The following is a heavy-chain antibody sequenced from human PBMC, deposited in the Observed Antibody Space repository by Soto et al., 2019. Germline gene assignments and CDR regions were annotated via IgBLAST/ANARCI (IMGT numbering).Heavy chain of an antibody. CDR3: AKASRFMEWLINPGPIDY. J-gene: IGHJ4*02. D-gene: IGHD3-3*01. CDR2: ISGSGGST. V-gene: IGHV3-23*01. CDR1: GFTFSSYA. Sequence: GGSLRLSCAASGFTFSSYAMSWVRQAPGKGLEWVSAISGSGGSTYYADSVKGRFTISRDNSKNTLYLQMNSLRAEDTAVYYCAKASRFMEWLINPGPIDYWGQGTLVTVSS.